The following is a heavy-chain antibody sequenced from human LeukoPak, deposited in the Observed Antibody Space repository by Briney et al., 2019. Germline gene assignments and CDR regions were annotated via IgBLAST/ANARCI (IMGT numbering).Heavy chain of an antibody. CDR3: AKSKNSPTVTTYFDY. Sequence: GGSLRLSCAASGFTFSSYAMHWVRQAPGKGLEWVAVISYDGSNKYYADSVKGRFTISRDNSKNTLYLQMNSLRAEDTAVYYCAKSKNSPTVTTYFDYWGQGTLVTVSS. CDR2: ISYDGSNK. V-gene: IGHV3-30*18. CDR1: GFTFSSYA. J-gene: IGHJ4*02. D-gene: IGHD4-17*01.